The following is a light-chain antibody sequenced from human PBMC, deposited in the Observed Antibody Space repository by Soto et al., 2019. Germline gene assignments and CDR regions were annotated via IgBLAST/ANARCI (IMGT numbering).Light chain of an antibody. J-gene: IGLJ1*01. CDR2: EVS. Sequence: QSALTQPAPVSGSPGQSITISCPGTSSVVGSYNLVSWYQQHPGKAPKVMIYEVSKRPSGVSNRFSGSKFGNTASLTISGLQADDEADYYCCSYAGSSTYVFGTGTKVTVL. CDR3: CSYAGSSTYV. V-gene: IGLV2-23*02. CDR1: SSVVGSYNL.